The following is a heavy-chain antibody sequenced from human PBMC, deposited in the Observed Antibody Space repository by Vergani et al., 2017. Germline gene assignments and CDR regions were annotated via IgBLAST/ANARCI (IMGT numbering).Heavy chain of an antibody. V-gene: IGHV3-11*03. J-gene: IGHJ6*02. Sequence: VQLLESGGGLVQPGGSLRLSCAASGFPFSDYYMSWIRQAPGKGLEWVSYISSSSSYTNYADSVKGRFTISRDNAKNSLYLQMNSLRAEDTAVYYCAGEIRGYSGYRYGMDVWGQGTTVTVSS. CDR3: AGEIRGYSGYRYGMDV. CDR2: ISSSSSYT. CDR1: GFPFSDYY. D-gene: IGHD5-12*01.